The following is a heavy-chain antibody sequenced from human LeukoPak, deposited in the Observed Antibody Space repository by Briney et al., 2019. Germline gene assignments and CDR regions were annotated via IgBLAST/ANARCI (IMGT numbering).Heavy chain of an antibody. J-gene: IGHJ5*02. V-gene: IGHV4-59*01. CDR1: GGSISSYY. CDR2: IYYGGST. Sequence: SETLSLTCTVSGGSISSYYWSWIRQPPGKGLEWIGYIYYGGSTNYNPSLKSRVTISVDTSKNQFSLKLSSVTAADTAVYYCAREGYSSSWYDNWFDPWGQGTLVTVSS. D-gene: IGHD6-13*01. CDR3: AREGYSSSWYDNWFDP.